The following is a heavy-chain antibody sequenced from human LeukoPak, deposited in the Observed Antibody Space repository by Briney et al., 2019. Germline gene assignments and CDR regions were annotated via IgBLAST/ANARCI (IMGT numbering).Heavy chain of an antibody. Sequence: GESLKISCKGSGYSFTSYWIGWVRQMPGKGLEWMGIIYPGDSDTRYSPSFQGQVTISADKSISTAYLQWSSLKASDTAMCYCARLRPSGYYSATAFDIWGQGTMVTVSS. CDR3: ARLRPSGYYSATAFDI. V-gene: IGHV5-51*01. D-gene: IGHD3-22*01. CDR2: IYPGDSDT. J-gene: IGHJ3*02. CDR1: GYSFTSYW.